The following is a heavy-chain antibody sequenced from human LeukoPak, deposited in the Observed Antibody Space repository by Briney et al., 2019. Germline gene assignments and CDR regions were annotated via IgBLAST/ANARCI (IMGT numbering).Heavy chain of an antibody. J-gene: IGHJ5*02. D-gene: IGHD2-15*01. V-gene: IGHV1-2*06. CDR3: ARERLKPGRYCSGGSCYSDNNWFDP. Sequence: ASVKVSCKASGYTFTGYYMHWVRQAPGQGLEWMGRINPNSGGTNYAQKFQGRVTMTRDTSISTAYMELSRLRSDDTAVYYCARERLKPGRYCSGGSCYSDNNWFDPWGQGTLVTVSS. CDR1: GYTFTGYY. CDR2: INPNSGGT.